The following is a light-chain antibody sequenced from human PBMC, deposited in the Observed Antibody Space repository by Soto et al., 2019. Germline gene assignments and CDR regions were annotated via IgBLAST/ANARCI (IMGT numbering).Light chain of an antibody. CDR3: QQYTNWPPIT. Sequence: ETVMTQSPGTLSLSPGERATLSCRASQSVGSNLAWFQQKPGQAPRLLIYGSSTRATGVPDRFSGSGSGADFTLTISKLQSEDFAVYYCQQYTNWPPITFGQGTRLEIK. CDR2: GSS. J-gene: IGKJ5*01. CDR1: QSVGSN. V-gene: IGKV3-15*01.